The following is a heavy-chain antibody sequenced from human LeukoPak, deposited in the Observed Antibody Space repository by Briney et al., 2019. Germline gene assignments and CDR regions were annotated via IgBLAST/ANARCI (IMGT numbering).Heavy chain of an antibody. CDR2: ISAYNGYT. V-gene: IGHV1-18*01. J-gene: IGHJ4*02. CDR1: GYTFTTYD. Sequence: SVKVSCKTSGYTFTTYDINWVRQAAGQELEGMGRISAYNGYTNYGQKLQGRVTMTTDTSTSTAYMELRSLRSDDTAVYYCARVGTGTRSFDYWGQGTLVTVSS. CDR3: ARVGTGTRSFDY. D-gene: IGHD1/OR15-1a*01.